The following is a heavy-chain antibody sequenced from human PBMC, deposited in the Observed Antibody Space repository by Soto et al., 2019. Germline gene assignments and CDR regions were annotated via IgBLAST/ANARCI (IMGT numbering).Heavy chain of an antibody. V-gene: IGHV4-59*01. J-gene: IGHJ4*02. CDR2: IYYSGST. Sequence: SETLSLTCTVSGGFISSYYWSWIRQPPGKGLEWIGYIYYSGSTNYNPSLKSRVTISVDTSKNQFSLKLSSVTAADTAVYYCASGYSYGYFAYWGQGTLVTVSS. CDR3: ASGYSYGYFAY. CDR1: GGFISSYY. D-gene: IGHD5-18*01.